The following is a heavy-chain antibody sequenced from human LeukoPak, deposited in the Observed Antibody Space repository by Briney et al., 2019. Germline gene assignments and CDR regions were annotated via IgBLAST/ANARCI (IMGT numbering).Heavy chain of an antibody. CDR1: GFTFSSYS. CDR2: ISSSSNYI. CDR3: AKDMGKLEPPVNDIIFDY. J-gene: IGHJ4*02. V-gene: IGHV3-21*04. Sequence: KPGGSLRLSCAASGFTFSSYSMNWVRQAPGKGLEWVSSISSSSNYIYYADSVKGRFTISRDNSKNSLYLQMNSLRAEDTALYYCAKDMGKLEPPVNDIIFDYWGQGTLVTVSS. D-gene: IGHD1-1*01.